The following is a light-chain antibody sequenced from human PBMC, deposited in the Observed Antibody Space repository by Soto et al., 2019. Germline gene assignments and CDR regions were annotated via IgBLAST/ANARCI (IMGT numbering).Light chain of an antibody. CDR2: DAS. V-gene: IGKV3-20*01. J-gene: IGKJ4*01. CDR1: QSVSSSY. CDR3: QQYGSSPLT. Sequence: EIVLTQSPGTLSLSPGERATLSCRASQSVSSSYLAWYQQKPGQAPSLLIYDASTRATGIPDRFSGSGSGTDFTLTITRLEPEDFAIYYGQQYGSSPLTFGGGTKVEIK.